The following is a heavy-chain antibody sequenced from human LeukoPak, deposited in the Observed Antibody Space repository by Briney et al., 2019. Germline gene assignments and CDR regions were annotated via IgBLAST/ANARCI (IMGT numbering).Heavy chain of an antibody. CDR2: ISSSTNTI. J-gene: IGHJ4*02. CDR1: GFTFSDYN. Sequence: PGGSLRLSCAASGFTFSDYNMNWVRQAPGKGREWVSYISSSTNTIYYADSVKGRFTISRGNAKNSLYLQMNSLRAEDTAVYYCARVMGVINLRFDYWGQGTLVTVSS. V-gene: IGHV3-48*01. D-gene: IGHD3-10*01. CDR3: ARVMGVINLRFDY.